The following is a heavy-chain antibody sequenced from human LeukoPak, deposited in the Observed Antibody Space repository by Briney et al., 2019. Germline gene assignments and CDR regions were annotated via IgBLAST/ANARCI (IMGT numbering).Heavy chain of an antibody. D-gene: IGHD6-19*01. J-gene: IGHJ4*02. CDR1: GGSMSNYY. Sequence: LETLSLTCTVSGGSMSNYYWGWIRQPAGKGLEWIGRIYTSGSTNYNPSLKSRVTISVDTSKNQFSLKLSSVTAADTAVYYCARAVAVAGRYYFDYWGQGTLVTVSS. V-gene: IGHV4-4*07. CDR3: ARAVAVAGRYYFDY. CDR2: IYTSGST.